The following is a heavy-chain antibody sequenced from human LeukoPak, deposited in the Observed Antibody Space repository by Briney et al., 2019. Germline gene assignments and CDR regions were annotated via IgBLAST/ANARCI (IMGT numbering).Heavy chain of an antibody. D-gene: IGHD3-10*01. J-gene: IGHJ4*02. CDR2: INHSGST. CDR1: GGSISSSSYY. Sequence: SETLSLTCTVSGGSISSSSYYWGWIRQPPGKGLEWIGEINHSGSTNYNPSLKSRVTISVDTSKNQFSLKLSSVTAADTAVYYCARGRVVRGVKYYFDYWGQGTLVTVSS. CDR3: ARGRVVRGVKYYFDY. V-gene: IGHV4-39*07.